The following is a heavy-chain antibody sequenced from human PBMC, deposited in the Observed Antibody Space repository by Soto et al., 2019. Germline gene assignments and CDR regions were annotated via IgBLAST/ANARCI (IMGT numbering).Heavy chain of an antibody. Sequence: QVQLVESGGGVVQPGRSLRLSCAACGFIFRNFGMHWVRRAPGKGLEWVAAISGDGNDKYYADSMKGRFTISRDNFNNTLYLQLNSLRPEDTAVYHCVQGASTAHQPLDSWGQGVLVTVSS. J-gene: IGHJ4*02. CDR2: ISGDGNDK. D-gene: IGHD1-26*01. V-gene: IGHV3-30*03. CDR1: GFIFRNFG. CDR3: VQGASTAHQPLDS.